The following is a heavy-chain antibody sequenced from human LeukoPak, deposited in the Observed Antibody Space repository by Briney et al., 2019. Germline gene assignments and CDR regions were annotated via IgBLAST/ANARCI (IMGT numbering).Heavy chain of an antibody. J-gene: IGHJ3*02. Sequence: KPSETLSLTCTVSGGSISSSSYYWGWIRQPPGKGLEWIGSIYYSGSTYYNPSLKSRVTTSVDTSKNQFSLKLSSVTAADTAVYYCARTTVVTPGRDGAFDIWGQGTMVTVSS. V-gene: IGHV4-39*01. CDR2: IYYSGST. D-gene: IGHD4-23*01. CDR1: GGSISSSSYY. CDR3: ARTTVVTPGRDGAFDI.